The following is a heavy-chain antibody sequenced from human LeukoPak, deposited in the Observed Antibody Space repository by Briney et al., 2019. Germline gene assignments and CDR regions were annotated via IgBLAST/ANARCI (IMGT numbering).Heavy chain of an antibody. CDR2: ISSVNGNT. V-gene: IGHV1-18*01. CDR1: GYTFTNYA. J-gene: IGHJ4*02. Sequence: ASVKVSCKASGYTFTNYAITWVRQAPGQGLEWMGWISSVNGNTNYAQKFQGRVIMTTDTSTSTLHMEVRSLRSDDTAVYYCARSKNYYDTTGLDYWGQGTPVTVSS. CDR3: ARSKNYYDTTGLDY. D-gene: IGHD3-22*01.